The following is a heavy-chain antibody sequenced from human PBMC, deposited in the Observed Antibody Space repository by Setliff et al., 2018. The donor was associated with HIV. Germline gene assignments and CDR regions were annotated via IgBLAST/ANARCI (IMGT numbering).Heavy chain of an antibody. CDR1: GGSISGSSYY. V-gene: IGHV4-39*01. CDR2: IYYSGST. D-gene: IGHD1-26*01. Sequence: SETLSLTCTVSGGSISGSSYYWGWIRQPPGKGLEWIGSIYYSGSTYYNPSLKSRVTISVDTSKNQFSLKLSSVTAADTAVYYCARRVVGAIYYFDYWGQGTLVTVSS. CDR3: ARRVVGAIYYFDY. J-gene: IGHJ4*02.